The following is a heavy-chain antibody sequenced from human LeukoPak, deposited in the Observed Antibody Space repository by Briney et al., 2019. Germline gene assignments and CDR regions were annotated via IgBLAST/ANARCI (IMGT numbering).Heavy chain of an antibody. V-gene: IGHV3-69-1*01. CDR1: GFRFSGWX. D-gene: IGHD1-7*01. CDR2: XSNSGSR. CDR3: AKDERNWNYNLASQTYD. J-gene: IGHJ4*02. Sequence: GFRFSGWXXXXVRQXXGKGXXXXXXXSNSGSRYYADSVRGRLTISRDNGKNSLYLQMNSLRAEDTAVYYCAKDERNWNYNLASQTYDWGQGTLVTVSS.